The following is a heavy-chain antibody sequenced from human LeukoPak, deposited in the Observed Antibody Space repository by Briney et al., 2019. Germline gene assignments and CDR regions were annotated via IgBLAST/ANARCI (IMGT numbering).Heavy chain of an antibody. V-gene: IGHV3-11*01. D-gene: IGHD6-13*01. CDR2: ISSSGSTI. Sequence: GGSLRLSCAASGFTFSDYYMSWIRQAPGKGLVGVSYISSSGSTIYYADSVKGRFTISRDNAKNSLYLQMNSLRAEDTAVYYCARRGSSWTFDYWGQGTLVTVSS. CDR3: ARRGSSWTFDY. CDR1: GFTFSDYY. J-gene: IGHJ4*02.